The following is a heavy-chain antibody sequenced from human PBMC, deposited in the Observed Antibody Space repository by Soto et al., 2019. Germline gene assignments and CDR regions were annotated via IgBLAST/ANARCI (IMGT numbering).Heavy chain of an antibody. CDR3: ARGHQVAMSDY. Sequence: QVQLQESGPGLVKPSETLSLTCAVSGGSISNYYLSWIRQPAGKGLEWIGRFYASGYTTYNPSLNRRVTMSLDNYKNQFSLRLSSVAAADTAVDYCARGHQVAMSDYWGQGTLVTVSS. CDR1: GGSISNYY. J-gene: IGHJ4*02. CDR2: FYASGYT. V-gene: IGHV4-4*07.